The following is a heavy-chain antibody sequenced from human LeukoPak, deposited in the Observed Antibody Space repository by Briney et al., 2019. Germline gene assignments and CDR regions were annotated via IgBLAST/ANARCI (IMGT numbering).Heavy chain of an antibody. CDR2: IYTSGST. Sequence: SQTLSLTCTVSGGSISSGSYYWSWIRQPAGKGLEWIGRIYTSGSTNYNPSLKSRVTISVDTSKNQFSLKLSSVTAADTAVYYCARDGATVETPDYNWFDPWGQGTLVTVSS. CDR1: GGSISSGSYY. D-gene: IGHD4-23*01. V-gene: IGHV4-61*02. J-gene: IGHJ5*02. CDR3: ARDGATVETPDYNWFDP.